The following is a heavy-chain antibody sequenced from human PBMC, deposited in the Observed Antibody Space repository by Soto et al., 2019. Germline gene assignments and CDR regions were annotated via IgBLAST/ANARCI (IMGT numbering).Heavy chain of an antibody. CDR2: IWYDGSNK. CDR3: AIGIAVAHADYYYYGLVV. V-gene: IGHV3-33*01. Sequence: QVQLVESVGGVVQPCRSLRLSCAASGFTFRSYGMHFVRQAQGKGLEWVAVIWYDGSNKYYAESVKGRFTISRDNSKTPLYLQLNSLRAEDTALYYCAIGIAVAHADYYYYGLVVLSQGTSGTASS. D-gene: IGHD6-19*01. J-gene: IGHJ6*02. CDR1: GFTFRSYG.